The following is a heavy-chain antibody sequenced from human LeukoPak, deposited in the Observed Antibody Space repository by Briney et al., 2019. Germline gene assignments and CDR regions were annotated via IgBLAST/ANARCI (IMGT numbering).Heavy chain of an antibody. CDR1: GFTFSSYW. Sequence: GGSLRLSCAASGFTFSSYWMSWVRQAPGKGLEWVANIKQDGSEKYYVDSVKGRFTISRDNAKNSLYLQMNSLRAEDTAVCYCAVLRFLEWLTYYFDYWGQGTLVTVSS. D-gene: IGHD3-3*01. CDR3: AVLRFLEWLTYYFDY. CDR2: IKQDGSEK. V-gene: IGHV3-7*01. J-gene: IGHJ4*02.